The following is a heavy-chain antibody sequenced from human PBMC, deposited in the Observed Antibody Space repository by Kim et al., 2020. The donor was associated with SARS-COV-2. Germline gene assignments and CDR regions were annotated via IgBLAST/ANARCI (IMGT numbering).Heavy chain of an antibody. Sequence: GGSLRLSCAASGFTFSSYAMSWVRQAPGKGLEWVSAISGSGGSTYYADSVKGRFTISRDNAKNTLYLQMNSLRAEDTAVYYCARGCTVTVRPYYYYYFIVGWRKRTNDTVSS. CDR1: GFTFSSYA. D-gene: IGHD4-17*01. CDR2: ISGSGGST. V-gene: IGHV3-23*01. J-gene: IGHJ6*03. CDR3: ARGCTVTVRPYYYYYFIVG.